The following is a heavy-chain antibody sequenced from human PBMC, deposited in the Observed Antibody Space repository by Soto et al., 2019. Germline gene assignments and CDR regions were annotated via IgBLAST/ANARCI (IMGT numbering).Heavy chain of an antibody. V-gene: IGHV1-69*13. CDR2: IIPIFGTA. J-gene: IGHJ5*02. Sequence: GASVKVSCKASGGTFSSYAISCVRQAPGQGLEWMGGIIPIFGTANYAQKFQGRVTITADESTSTAYMELSSLRSEDTAVYYCARGIHSSSWYNWFDPWGQGTLVTVSS. CDR3: ARGIHSSSWYNWFDP. D-gene: IGHD6-13*01. CDR1: GGTFSSYA.